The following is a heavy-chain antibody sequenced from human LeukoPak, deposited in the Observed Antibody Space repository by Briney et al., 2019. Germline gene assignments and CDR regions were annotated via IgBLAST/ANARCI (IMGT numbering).Heavy chain of an antibody. J-gene: IGHJ2*01. CDR1: GGTFSSYA. V-gene: IGHV1-69*04. D-gene: IGHD6-13*01. CDR3: ARDHPQYCIAAAGTCWYFDL. Sequence: SVKVSCKASGGTFSSYAISWVRQAPGQGLEWMGRIIPIFGIANYAQKLQGRVTITADKSTSTAYMELSSLRSEDTAVYYCARDHPQYCIAAAGTCWYFDLWGRGTLVTVSS. CDR2: IIPIFGIA.